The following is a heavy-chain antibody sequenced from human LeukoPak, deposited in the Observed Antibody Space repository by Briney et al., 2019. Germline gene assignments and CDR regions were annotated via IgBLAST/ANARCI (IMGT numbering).Heavy chain of an antibody. CDR2: IIPIFGTA. CDR1: GGTFSSYA. J-gene: IGHJ3*02. V-gene: IGHV1-69*06. Sequence: SVKVSCKASGGTFSSYAISWVRQAPGQGLEWMGGIIPIFGTANYAQKFQGRVTITADKSTSTAYMELSSLRSEDTAVYYCARDLSKRYYSPTPAFDIWGQGTMVTVSS. CDR3: ARDLSKRYYSPTPAFDI. D-gene: IGHD3-10*01.